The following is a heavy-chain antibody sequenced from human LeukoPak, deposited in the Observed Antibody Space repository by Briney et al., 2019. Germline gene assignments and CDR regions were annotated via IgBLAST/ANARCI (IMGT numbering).Heavy chain of an antibody. V-gene: IGHV3-53*01. D-gene: IGHD3-10*01. CDR2: LYSGGSGSNT. Sequence: GGSLRLSCAGSGFIVSDNYMSWVRQAPGKGLEWVSILYSGGSGSNTYYADSVKGRFTISRDNVNNTLYLQMNDLRAEDTAIYYCAKDNGFGQLFGSTYYYYGMDVWGRGTTVTVSS. CDR3: AKDNGFGQLFGSTYYYYGMDV. J-gene: IGHJ6*02. CDR1: GFIVSDNY.